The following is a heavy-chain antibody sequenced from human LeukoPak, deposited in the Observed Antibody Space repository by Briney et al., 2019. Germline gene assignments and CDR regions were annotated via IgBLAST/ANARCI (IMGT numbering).Heavy chain of an antibody. D-gene: IGHD1-26*01. CDR2: IYYSGST. V-gene: IGHV4-39*01. J-gene: IGHJ6*02. CDR1: GGSISSSSHY. CDR3: ARRGARPVDYYYGMDV. Sequence: SETLSLTCTVSGGSISSSSHYWGWIRQPPGKGLEWIGSIYYSGSTYYNPSLKSRVTISVDTSKNQFSLKLSSVTAADTAVYYCARRGARPVDYYYGMDVWGQGTTVTVSS.